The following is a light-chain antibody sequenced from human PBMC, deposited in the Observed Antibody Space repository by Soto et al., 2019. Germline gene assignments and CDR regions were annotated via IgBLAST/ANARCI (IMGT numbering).Light chain of an antibody. J-gene: IGKJ5*01. CDR3: QQRSTWIT. V-gene: IGKV3-11*01. CDR2: DAS. Sequence: EIVLTQSPATLSLSPGERATLSCRASQSVSSYLAWYQQKPGQAPRLLISDASNRATGIPARFSGSGSGTDFTLTISSLEPEDFAVYYCQQRSTWITFGQGTRLEIK. CDR1: QSVSSY.